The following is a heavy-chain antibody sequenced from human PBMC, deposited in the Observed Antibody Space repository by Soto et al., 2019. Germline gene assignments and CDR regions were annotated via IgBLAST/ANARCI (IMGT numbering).Heavy chain of an antibody. D-gene: IGHD4-4*01. CDR2: ISGSGDRT. V-gene: IGHV3-23*01. Sequence: GGSLRLSCAASGFIFKSHGMNWVRQAPGKGLEWISYISGSGDRTYYAQSVQGRFTISRDNSKNTLSVQMNSLRAEDTAVYFCAKGVNDYITYYFNYWGQGILVTVSS. CDR1: GFIFKSHG. CDR3: AKGVNDYITYYFNY. J-gene: IGHJ4*01.